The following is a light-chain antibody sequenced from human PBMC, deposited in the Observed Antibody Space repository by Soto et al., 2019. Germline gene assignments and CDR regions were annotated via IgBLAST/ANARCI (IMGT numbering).Light chain of an antibody. Sequence: DIVMTQPLLSLPVTPGEPASISCRSSQSLLDSHDGNTYLDWYLQEPGQSPQLLIYTLSYRASLLPYRVSGRGSGTDFTLKISRVEADDVGVYYCMQRRELPYTFGQGTKLESK. CDR2: TLS. J-gene: IGKJ2*01. CDR1: QSLLDSHDGNTY. CDR3: MQRRELPYT. V-gene: IGKV2-40*01.